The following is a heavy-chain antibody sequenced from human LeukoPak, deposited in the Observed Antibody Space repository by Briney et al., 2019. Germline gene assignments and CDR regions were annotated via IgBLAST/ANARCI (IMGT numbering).Heavy chain of an antibody. V-gene: IGHV4-34*01. CDR2: INHSGST. D-gene: IGHD3-10*01. CDR3: ARDYHGSQLYYYGMDV. Sequence: SETLSLTCAVYGGSFSGYYWSWIRQPPGKGLEWIGEINHSGSTNYNPFLKSRVTISVDTSKNQFSLKLSSVTAADTAVYYCARDYHGSQLYYYGMDVWGQGTTVTVSS. J-gene: IGHJ6*02. CDR1: GGSFSGYY.